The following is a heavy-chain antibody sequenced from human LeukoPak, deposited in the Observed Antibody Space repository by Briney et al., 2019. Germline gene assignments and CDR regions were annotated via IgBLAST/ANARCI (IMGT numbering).Heavy chain of an antibody. CDR1: GASVSSASY. Sequence: SETLSLTCTVSGASVSSASYWTWIRQPPGKGVEWIAHIYNGVNTNYNPSLKSRVTISVDTSKNQFSLRLNSVTAADTAVYYCARDLVVPAARSYYYYGMDVWGQGTTVTVSS. J-gene: IGHJ6*02. CDR3: ARDLVVPAARSYYYYGMDV. D-gene: IGHD2-2*01. CDR2: IYNGVNT. V-gene: IGHV4-61*01.